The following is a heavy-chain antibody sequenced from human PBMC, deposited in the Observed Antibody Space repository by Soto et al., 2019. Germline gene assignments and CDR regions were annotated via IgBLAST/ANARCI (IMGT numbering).Heavy chain of an antibody. Sequence: PSETLSLTCTVSGFYISSGGYYWSWIRQHPGKGLEWIGYIFYSGSTYYNPSLKSRVAISVDTSKNQFSLKLSSVTAADTAVYYCARGQGSGYPGDGAFDIWGQGTMVTVSS. CDR1: GFYISSGGYY. CDR3: ARGQGSGYPGDGAFDI. CDR2: IFYSGST. V-gene: IGHV4-31*03. J-gene: IGHJ3*02. D-gene: IGHD5-12*01.